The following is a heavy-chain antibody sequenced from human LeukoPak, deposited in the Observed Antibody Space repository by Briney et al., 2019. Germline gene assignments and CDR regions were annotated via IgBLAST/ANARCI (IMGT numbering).Heavy chain of an antibody. CDR3: ARVFGAAGYSSY. CDR2: IYSDNT. J-gene: IGHJ4*02. Sequence: GGSLRLSCTVSGFTFSSNSMSWVRQAPGKGLEWVSFIYSDNTHYSYSVKGRFTISIDNSKNTLYLQMNSLRAEDTAVYYCARVFGAAGYSSYWGQGTLVTVSS. D-gene: IGHD6-13*01. CDR1: GFTFSSNS. V-gene: IGHV3-53*01.